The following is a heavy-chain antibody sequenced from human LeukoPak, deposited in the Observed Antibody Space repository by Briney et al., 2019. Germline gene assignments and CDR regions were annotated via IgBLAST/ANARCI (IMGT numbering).Heavy chain of an antibody. CDR2: ISPYNGNT. J-gene: IGHJ5*02. Sequence: ASVKVSCKASGYTFITYGINWVRQAPGQGLEWMGWISPYNGNTNYAQKLQGRVTMTTDTSTGTVYMELRSLRSDDTAVYYCARAGSSTATYPNWFDPWGQGTLVTVSS. CDR3: ARAGSSTATYPNWFDP. CDR1: GYTFITYG. V-gene: IGHV1-18*01. D-gene: IGHD1-26*01.